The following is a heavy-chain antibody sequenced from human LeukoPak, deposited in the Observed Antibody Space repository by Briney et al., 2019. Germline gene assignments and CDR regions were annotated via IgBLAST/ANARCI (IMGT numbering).Heavy chain of an antibody. CDR2: FDPEDGET. D-gene: IGHD3-22*01. J-gene: IGHJ4*02. CDR3: ATFSGGRSTYYYY. Sequence: ASVKVSCKVSGYTLTELAIHWVRQAPGKGLEWMGGFDPEDGETIYAQKFQGRVTMTKDKSTDTAYMELSSLWSEDTAVYYCATFSGGRSTYYYYWGQGTLVTVSS. V-gene: IGHV1-24*01. CDR1: GYTLTELA.